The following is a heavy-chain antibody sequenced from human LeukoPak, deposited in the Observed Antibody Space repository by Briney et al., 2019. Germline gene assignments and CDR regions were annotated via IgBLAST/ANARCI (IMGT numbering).Heavy chain of an antibody. CDR3: ARDLYDYVNY. CDR1: GFTVSSNY. J-gene: IGHJ4*02. D-gene: IGHD3-16*01. V-gene: IGHV3-53*01. Sequence: PGGSLRLSCAASGFTVSSNYMSWVRQAPGKGLEWVSGIYSGGTTYYADSVKGRFTIYRDNSKNTVYLQMNSLRAEDTAVYYCARDLYDYVNYWGQGTLVTVSS. CDR2: IYSGGTT.